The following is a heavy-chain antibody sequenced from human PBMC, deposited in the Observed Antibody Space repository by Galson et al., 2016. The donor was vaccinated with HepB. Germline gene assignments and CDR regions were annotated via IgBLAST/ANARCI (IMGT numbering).Heavy chain of an antibody. D-gene: IGHD5/OR15-5a*01. CDR2: IYYTGST. CDR3: GRVGLRPRWFDP. J-gene: IGHJ5*02. Sequence: TLSLTCTVSGGSISNGGYYWSWIRQHPGKGLEWIGHIYYTGSTYYNPSLKSRVKISLATSKSQFSLSLNSVTAADTAVYYCGRVGLRPRWFDPWGQGTLVTVSS. CDR1: GGSISNGGYY. V-gene: IGHV4-31*03.